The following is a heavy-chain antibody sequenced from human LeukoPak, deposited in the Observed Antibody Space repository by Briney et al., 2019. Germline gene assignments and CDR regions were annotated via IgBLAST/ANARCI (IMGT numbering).Heavy chain of an antibody. CDR3: ARATTYYYDSSGSTRGGYFDY. Sequence: GGSLRLSCAASGFTFSSYAMHWVRQAPGKRLEYVSAISSNGGSTYYANSVKGRFTISRDNSKNTLYLQMGSLRAEDMAVYYCARATTYYYDSSGSTRGGYFDYWGQGTLVTVSS. CDR1: GFTFSSYA. CDR2: ISSNGGST. J-gene: IGHJ4*02. V-gene: IGHV3-64*01. D-gene: IGHD3-22*01.